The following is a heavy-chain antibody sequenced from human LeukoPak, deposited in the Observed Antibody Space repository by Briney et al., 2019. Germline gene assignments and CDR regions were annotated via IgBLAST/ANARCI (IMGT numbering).Heavy chain of an antibody. CDR2: ISWNSGNI. Sequence: GGSLRLSCAASGFTFDDYAMHWVRHAPGKGLEWVSGISWNSGNIGYADSVKGRFTISRDNAKNSLYLQMNSLRAEDMALYYCAKGYCISTSCYVDYWGQGTLVTVSS. CDR1: GFTFDDYA. V-gene: IGHV3-9*03. CDR3: AKGYCISTSCYVDY. D-gene: IGHD2-2*01. J-gene: IGHJ4*02.